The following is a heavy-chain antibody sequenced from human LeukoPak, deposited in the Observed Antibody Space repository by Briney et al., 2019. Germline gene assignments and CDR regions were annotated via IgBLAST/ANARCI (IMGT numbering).Heavy chain of an antibody. Sequence: GGSLRLSCAASGFTFSSYAMSWVRQAPGKGLEWVSAISGSGGSTYYADSVKGRFTISRDNSKSALYLQMNSLRAEDTAVYYCARPRLEYCSGGSCFDAFDIWGQGTMVTVSS. D-gene: IGHD2-15*01. CDR3: ARPRLEYCSGGSCFDAFDI. V-gene: IGHV3-23*01. CDR2: ISGSGGST. J-gene: IGHJ3*02. CDR1: GFTFSSYA.